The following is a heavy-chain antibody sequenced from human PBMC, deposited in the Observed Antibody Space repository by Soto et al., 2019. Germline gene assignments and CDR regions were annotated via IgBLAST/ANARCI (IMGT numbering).Heavy chain of an antibody. Sequence: EVQLVESGGGLVQPGGSLRLSCAASGFTFSSYWMSWVRQAPGKGLEWVANIKQDGSEKSYVDSVKGRFTISRDIAKNSLYLQMNSLRAEDTAVYYCARDKGGDSGYVSDAFDIWGQVTMVTVSS. J-gene: IGHJ3*02. CDR3: ARDKGGDSGYVSDAFDI. CDR1: GFTFSSYW. D-gene: IGHD5-12*01. V-gene: IGHV3-7*01. CDR2: IKQDGSEK.